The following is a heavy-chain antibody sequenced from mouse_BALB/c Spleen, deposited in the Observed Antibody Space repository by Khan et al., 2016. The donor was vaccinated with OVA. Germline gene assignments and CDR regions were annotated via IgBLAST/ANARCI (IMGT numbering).Heavy chain of an antibody. CDR3: TRGYYGDPFAY. V-gene: IGHV5-4*02. Sequence: EVELVESGGGLVKPGGSLKLSCAASGFTFSDYYMYWVRQTPEKRLEWVATISDCGTYIYYPDNVKGRFTISRDNAKNNLYLQMSSLKSEDTAMYYCTRGYYGDPFAYWGQGTLVTVSA. J-gene: IGHJ3*01. CDR1: GFTFSDYY. CDR2: ISDCGTYI. D-gene: IGHD2-13*01.